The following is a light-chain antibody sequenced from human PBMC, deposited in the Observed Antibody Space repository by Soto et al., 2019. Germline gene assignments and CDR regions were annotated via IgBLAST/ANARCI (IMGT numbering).Light chain of an antibody. CDR2: QTS. Sequence: EIVLTQSPATLSSFPGDRVTLSCRASLYINTRLAWYQHRPGQSPRLLIYQTSFRAAGIPARFSASGSGTDFTLTISDVQPEDFALYYCHQRQSWPRTFGQGTKVDI. J-gene: IGKJ1*01. V-gene: IGKV3-11*01. CDR1: LYINTR. CDR3: HQRQSWPRT.